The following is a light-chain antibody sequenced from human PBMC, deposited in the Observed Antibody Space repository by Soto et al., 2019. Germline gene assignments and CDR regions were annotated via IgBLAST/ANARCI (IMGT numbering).Light chain of an antibody. CDR1: QSISSN. Sequence: ENVLTQSACTLSVVPGERATLSCRASQSISSNLAWYQQKPGQAPRLLTYGASTRATGIPARFSGSGSGTEFTLTISSLQPEDFAVYYCQQYYNWPRTFGQGTKVDIK. CDR3: QQYYNWPRT. V-gene: IGKV3-15*01. J-gene: IGKJ1*01. CDR2: GAS.